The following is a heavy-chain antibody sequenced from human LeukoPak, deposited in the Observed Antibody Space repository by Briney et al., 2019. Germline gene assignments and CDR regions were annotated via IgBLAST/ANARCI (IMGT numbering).Heavy chain of an antibody. J-gene: IGHJ6*03. CDR2: IIPIFGTA. Sequence: ASVKVSCKASGGTFSSYAISWVRQAPGQGLEWMGGIIPIFGTANYAQKFQGRVTITADESTSTAYMELSSLRSEDTAVYYCAREYCSGGSCYSWSGHYYYYYMDVWGKGTTVTVSS. CDR1: GGTFSSYA. CDR3: AREYCSGGSCYSWSGHYYYYYMDV. D-gene: IGHD2-15*01. V-gene: IGHV1-69*13.